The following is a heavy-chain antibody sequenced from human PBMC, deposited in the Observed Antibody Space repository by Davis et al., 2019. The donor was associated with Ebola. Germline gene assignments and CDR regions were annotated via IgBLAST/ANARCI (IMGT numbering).Heavy chain of an antibody. V-gene: IGHV4-34*01. D-gene: IGHD3-9*01. CDR1: GGSFSGYY. J-gene: IGHJ4*02. CDR3: ARLRGLRYFDWFRFDY. Sequence: SQTLSLTCAVHGGSFSGYYWSWIRQPPGKGLEWIGEINHSGSTNYNPSLKSRVTISVDTSKNQFSLKLSSVTAADTAVYYCARLRGLRYFDWFRFDYWGQGTLVTVSS. CDR2: INHSGST.